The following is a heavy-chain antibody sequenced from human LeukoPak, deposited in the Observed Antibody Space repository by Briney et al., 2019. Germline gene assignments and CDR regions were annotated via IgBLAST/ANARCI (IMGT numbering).Heavy chain of an antibody. D-gene: IGHD3-22*01. J-gene: IGHJ4*02. CDR2: ISSSSSTI. Sequence: GGSLRLSCAASGFTFSNAWMSGVRQAPGKGLEWVSYISSSSSTIYYADSVKGRFTISRDNAKNSLYLQMNSLRAVDTAVYYCARPPNYYDSSGYYSPPGYWGQGALVTVSS. V-gene: IGHV3-48*04. CDR1: GFTFSNAW. CDR3: ARPPNYYDSSGYYSPPGY.